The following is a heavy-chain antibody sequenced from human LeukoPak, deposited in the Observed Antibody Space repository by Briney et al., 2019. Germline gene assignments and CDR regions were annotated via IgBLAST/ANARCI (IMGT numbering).Heavy chain of an antibody. CDR3: ARDGYCSGGSCYPYS. V-gene: IGHV3-11*06. J-gene: IGHJ4*02. CDR1: GFTFSDYY. Sequence: TGGSLRLSCTASGFTFSDYYMNWIRQAPGKGLESVSYISSSSSYTDYADSVKGRFTISRDNAKNSLYLQMDNLRAEDTAVYYCARDGYCSGGSCYPYSWGQGTLVTVSS. D-gene: IGHD2-15*01. CDR2: ISSSSSYT.